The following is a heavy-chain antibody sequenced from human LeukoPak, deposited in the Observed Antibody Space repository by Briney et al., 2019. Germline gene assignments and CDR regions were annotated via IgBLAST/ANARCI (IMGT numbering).Heavy chain of an antibody. CDR2: INAGNGNT. V-gene: IGHV1-3*01. D-gene: IGHD3-16*01. CDR1: GYTFTSYA. CDR3: ARVRPWGSPIDY. Sequence: GASVKVSCKASGYTFTSYAMHWVRQAPGQRLEWMGWINAGNGNTKYSQKFQGRVTITRDTSASTAYMELSSLRSEGTAVYYCARVRPWGSPIDYWGQGTLVTVSS. J-gene: IGHJ4*02.